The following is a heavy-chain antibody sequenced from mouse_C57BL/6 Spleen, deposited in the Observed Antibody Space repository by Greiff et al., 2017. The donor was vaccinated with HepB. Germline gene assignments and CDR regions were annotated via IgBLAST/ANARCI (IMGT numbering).Heavy chain of an antibody. CDR1: GYTFTSYW. J-gene: IGHJ4*01. CDR3: AISVITTVVATPYAMDY. Sequence: QVQLQQSGAELVKPGASVKLSCKASGYTFTSYWMQWVKQRPGQGLEWIGEIDPSDSYTNYNQKFKGKATLTVDTSSSTAYMQLSGLTSEDSAVYYCAISVITTVVATPYAMDYWGQGTSVTVSS. D-gene: IGHD1-1*01. V-gene: IGHV1-50*01. CDR2: IDPSDSYT.